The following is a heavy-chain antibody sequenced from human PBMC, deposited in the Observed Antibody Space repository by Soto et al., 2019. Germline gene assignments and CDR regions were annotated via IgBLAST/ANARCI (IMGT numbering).Heavy chain of an antibody. V-gene: IGHV4-34*01. CDR3: ARGSTVTPD. CDR2: INHSGST. D-gene: IGHD4-4*01. Sequence: SETLSLTCAAYGGSFSGYYWSWIRQPPGKGLEWIGEINHSGSTDYNPSLKSRVTISVDTSKNQFSLKLSSVTAADTAVYYCARGSTVTPDWGQGTLVTVSS. J-gene: IGHJ4*02. CDR1: GGSFSGYY.